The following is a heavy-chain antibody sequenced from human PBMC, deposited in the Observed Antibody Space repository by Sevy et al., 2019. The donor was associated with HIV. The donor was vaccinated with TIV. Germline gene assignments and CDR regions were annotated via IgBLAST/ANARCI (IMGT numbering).Heavy chain of an antibody. CDR2: IIPIFGTA. D-gene: IGHD3-10*01. V-gene: IGHV1-69*13. Sequence: ASVKVSCKASGGTFSSYAISWVRQAPGQGLEWMGGIIPIFGTANYAQKFQGRVTITADESTGTAYMELSSLRSEDKAVYYCARGPMVRGVSYYYYYYGMDVWGQGTTVTVSS. CDR3: ARGPMVRGVSYYYYYYGMDV. CDR1: GGTFSSYA. J-gene: IGHJ6*02.